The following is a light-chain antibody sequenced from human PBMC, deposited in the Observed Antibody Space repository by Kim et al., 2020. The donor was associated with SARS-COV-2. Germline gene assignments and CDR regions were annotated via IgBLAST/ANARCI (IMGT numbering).Light chain of an antibody. Sequence: LLPPGERATLSSRASQGVTGSFWARYQYKPGQTPRLRIYGASNRATGIPDRFSGNGSGTDFTLTISRLEPEDVSVYYCQQYGSSPFGPGTKVDIK. CDR3: QQYGSSP. J-gene: IGKJ3*01. V-gene: IGKV3-20*01. CDR2: GAS. CDR1: QGVTGSF.